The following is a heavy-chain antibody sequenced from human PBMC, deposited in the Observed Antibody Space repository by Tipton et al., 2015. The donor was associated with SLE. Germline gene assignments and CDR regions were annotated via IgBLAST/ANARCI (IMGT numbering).Heavy chain of an antibody. V-gene: IGHV4-59*01. CDR2: IYYSGST. CDR1: GGSISSYY. J-gene: IGHJ4*02. Sequence: TLSLTCTVSGGSISSYYWSWIRQPPGKGLEWIGYIYYSGSTNYNPSLQSRVTISVDTSKNQFSLKLSSVTAADAAVYYCARESHSNYGGNLDYWGQGTLVTVSS. D-gene: IGHD4-11*01. CDR3: ARESHSNYGGNLDY.